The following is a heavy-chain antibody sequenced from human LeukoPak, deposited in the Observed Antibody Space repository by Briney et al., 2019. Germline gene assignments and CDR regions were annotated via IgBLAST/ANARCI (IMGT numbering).Heavy chain of an antibody. V-gene: IGHV3-66*01. CDR3: ARDPGYSYGYDY. J-gene: IGHJ4*02. D-gene: IGHD5-18*01. CDR2: IYSGGST. CDR1: GFTVSDND. Sequence: GGSLKLSCVASGFTVSDNDMTWVRQAPGKGLGWVSVIYSGGSTNYADSVKGRFTISRDNSKNTLYLQMNRLRADDTALYYCARDPGYSYGYDYWGQGTLVTVSS.